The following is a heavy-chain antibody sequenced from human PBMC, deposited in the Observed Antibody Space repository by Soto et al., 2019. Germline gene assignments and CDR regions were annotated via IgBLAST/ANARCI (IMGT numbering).Heavy chain of an antibody. V-gene: IGHV3-23*01. J-gene: IGHJ1*01. CDR2: ISATGATT. CDR3: AKGRKSTEKDIAVMLAAASSIQH. D-gene: IGHD2-15*01. Sequence: PGGSLRLSCVASGFTFSDYAMTWVRQAPGKGLEWVSVISATGATTYYADSVRGRFTISRDNSKNTLNLQMNDLRVEDTAVIYCAKGRKSTEKDIAVMLAAASSIQHWGQGTRVTVSS. CDR1: GFTFSDYA.